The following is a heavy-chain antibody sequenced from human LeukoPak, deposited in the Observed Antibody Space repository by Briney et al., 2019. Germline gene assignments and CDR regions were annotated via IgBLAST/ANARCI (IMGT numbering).Heavy chain of an antibody. D-gene: IGHD1-7*01. CDR3: AHRDRTGTTYY. V-gene: IGHV2-5*01. CDR2: IYWNDDK. Sequence: KVSGPTLVNPTQTLTLTCTFSGFSLSTDRVSVGWIRQPPGKALEWLAVIYWNDDKRYSPSLKSRLTITKDTSKNQVLLTMTNMDPVDTATYYCAHRDRTGTTYYWGQGTLVTVSS. CDR1: GFSLSTDRVS. J-gene: IGHJ4*02.